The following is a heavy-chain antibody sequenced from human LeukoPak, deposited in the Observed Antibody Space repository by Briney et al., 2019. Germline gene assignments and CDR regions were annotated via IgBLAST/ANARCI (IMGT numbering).Heavy chain of an antibody. CDR3: ARGGAFCSITTCHEFDH. D-gene: IGHD2-2*01. V-gene: IGHV1-2*02. CDR1: GYTFTGSY. Sequence: ASVKVSCKTSGYTFTGSYLHWVRQVPGQGLEWMGWTNPSTGGTKSAQQFEGRITMTRDTSNTTGYLELRSLRLDDTATYYCARGGAFCSITTCHEFDHWGQGTLVIVSS. J-gene: IGHJ4*02. CDR2: TNPSTGGT.